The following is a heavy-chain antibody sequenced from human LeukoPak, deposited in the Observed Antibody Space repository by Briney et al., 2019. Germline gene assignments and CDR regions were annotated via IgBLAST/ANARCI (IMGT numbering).Heavy chain of an antibody. CDR3: AREICTNGVCYFDFDY. V-gene: IGHV1-18*01. D-gene: IGHD2-8*01. CDR1: GYTFTSYG. CDR2: ISAYNGNT. J-gene: IGHJ4*02. Sequence: ASVKVSCKASGYTFTSYGISWVRQAPGQGLGWMGWISAYNGNTNYAQKLQGRVTMTTDTSTSTAYMELRSLRSDDTAVYYCAREICTNGVCYFDFDYWGQGTLVTVSS.